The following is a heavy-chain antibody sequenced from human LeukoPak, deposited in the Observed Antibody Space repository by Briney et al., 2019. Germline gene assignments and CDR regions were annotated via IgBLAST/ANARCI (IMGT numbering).Heavy chain of an antibody. CDR1: GFTFSTFA. CDR2: ISYDGSNK. CDR3: ARGGLIVVVPAPDY. Sequence: PGGSLRLSCAASGFTFSTFAMHWVRQAPGKGLEWVAVISYDGSNKYYADSVKGRFAISRDNSKNTLYLQMNSLRAGDTAVYYCARGGLIVVVPAPDYWGQGTLVTVSS. V-gene: IGHV3-30*09. D-gene: IGHD2-2*01. J-gene: IGHJ4*02.